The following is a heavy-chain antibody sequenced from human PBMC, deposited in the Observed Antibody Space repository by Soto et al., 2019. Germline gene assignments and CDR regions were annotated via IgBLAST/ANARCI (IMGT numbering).Heavy chain of an antibody. D-gene: IGHD3-10*01. CDR2: IDGSGGIT. J-gene: IGHJ5*02. V-gene: IGHV3-23*01. Sequence: QLLQSGGGLVQPGGSLTLSCAASGFTFGTTDMRWVRQAPGEGLEWVSTIDGSGGITYYADSVKGRFTISRDNSRNTVYLQMNSLRGDDTALYYCVKNSGWFNTWGQGALVTVSS. CDR3: VKNSGWFNT. CDR1: GFTFGTTD.